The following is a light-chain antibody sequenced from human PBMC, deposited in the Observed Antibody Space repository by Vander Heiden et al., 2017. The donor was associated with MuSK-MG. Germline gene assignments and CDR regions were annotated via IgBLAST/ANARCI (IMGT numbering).Light chain of an antibody. V-gene: IGLV2-23*01. Sequence: QSALTQPASVSGSPGQSITISCTGTSSDVGSYNLVSWYQQHPGKAPKLMIYEGSKRPSGVSNRFSGSKSGNTASLTTSGLQAEDEADYYCCSYAGSSTPLVFGGGTKLTVL. CDR3: CSYAGSSTPLV. CDR1: SSDVGSYNL. J-gene: IGLJ2*01. CDR2: EGS.